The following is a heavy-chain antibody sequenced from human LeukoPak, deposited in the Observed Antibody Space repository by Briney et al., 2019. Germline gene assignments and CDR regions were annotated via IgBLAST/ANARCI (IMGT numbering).Heavy chain of an antibody. D-gene: IGHD3-10*01. CDR1: GFTFSSYG. V-gene: IGHV3-30*18. CDR3: AKDSAGDYYGSGGKGFDY. CDR2: ISYDGSNK. J-gene: IGHJ4*02. Sequence: PGGSLRLSCAASGFTFSSYGMHWVRQAPGKGLERVAVISYDGSNKYYAESVKGRFTISRDNSKNTLYLQMNSLRAEDTAVYYCAKDSAGDYYGSGGKGFDYWGQGTLVTVSS.